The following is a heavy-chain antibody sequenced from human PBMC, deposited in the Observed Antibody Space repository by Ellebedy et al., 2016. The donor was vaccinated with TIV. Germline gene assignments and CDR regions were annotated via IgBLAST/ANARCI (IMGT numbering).Heavy chain of an antibody. CDR1: RGTFSSYA. D-gene: IGHD3-22*01. J-gene: IGHJ6*02. V-gene: IGHV1-69*13. CDR3: ARGSKRVITFTYYYYGMDV. CDR2: IIPIFGTA. Sequence: ASVKVSCXASRGTFSSYAISWVRQAPGQGLEWMGGIIPIFGTANYAQKFQGRVTITADESTSTAYMELSSLRSEDTAVYYCARGSKRVITFTYYYYGMDVWGQGTTVTVSS.